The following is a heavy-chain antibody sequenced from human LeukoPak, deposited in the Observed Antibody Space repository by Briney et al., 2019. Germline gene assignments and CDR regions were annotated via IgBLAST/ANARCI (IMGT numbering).Heavy chain of an antibody. CDR3: ARDSCTNGVCYYFDN. CDR1: GFTVRSNY. CDR2: IYSGGST. J-gene: IGHJ4*02. Sequence: GGSLRLSCAPSGFTVRSNYMSWVRQAPGKGLVWVSVIYSGGSTYYADSVKGRFTISRDSSKDTLYLQMNSLRAEDTAVYYCARDSCTNGVCYYFDNWGQGTLVTVSS. D-gene: IGHD2-8*01. V-gene: IGHV3-66*01.